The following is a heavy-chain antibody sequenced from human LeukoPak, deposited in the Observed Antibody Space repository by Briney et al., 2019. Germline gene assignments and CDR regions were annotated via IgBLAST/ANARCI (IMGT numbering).Heavy chain of an antibody. J-gene: IGHJ5*02. Sequence: GASVKVSCKASGYTFTGYYMHWVRQAPGQGLEWTGWINPNSGGTNYAQKFQGRVTMTRDTSISTAYMELSRLRSDDTAVYYCARGRPVIIRSGSLVGAPWGQGTLVTVSS. D-gene: IGHD3-22*01. CDR1: GYTFTGYY. V-gene: IGHV1-2*02. CDR2: INPNSGGT. CDR3: ARGRPVIIRSGSLVGAP.